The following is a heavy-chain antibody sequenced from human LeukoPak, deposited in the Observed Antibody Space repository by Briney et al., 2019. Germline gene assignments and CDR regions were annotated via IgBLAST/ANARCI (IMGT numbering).Heavy chain of an antibody. CDR3: ATTTVTTPEYYFDY. V-gene: IGHV1-24*01. CDR2: FDPEDGET. Sequence: ASVKVSCKVSGYTLTELSMHWVRQAPGKGLEWMGGFDPEDGETIYAQKFQSRVTMTEDTSTDTAYMELSSLRSEDTAVYYCATTTVTTPEYYFDYWGQGTLVTVSS. J-gene: IGHJ4*02. CDR1: GYTLTELS. D-gene: IGHD4-11*01.